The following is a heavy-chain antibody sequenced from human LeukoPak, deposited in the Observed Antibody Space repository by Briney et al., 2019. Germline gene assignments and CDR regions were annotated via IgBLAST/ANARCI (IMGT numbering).Heavy chain of an antibody. CDR3: ARDPPKASGSYFIRGPDY. CDR2: IWYDASKK. V-gene: IGHV3-33*01. J-gene: IGHJ4*02. D-gene: IGHD3-10*01. CDR1: GFSFSTYG. Sequence: GGSLRLSCAASGFSFSTYGFHWVRQAPGKGLEWVAMIWYDASKKYFADSVKGRFTISRDNSKNTLYLEMNSLRAEDTAVYYCARDPPKASGSYFIRGPDYWGQGTLVTVSS.